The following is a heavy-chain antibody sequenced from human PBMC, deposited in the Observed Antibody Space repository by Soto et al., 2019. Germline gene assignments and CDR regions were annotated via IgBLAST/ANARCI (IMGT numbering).Heavy chain of an antibody. V-gene: IGHV1-24*01. Sequence: ASVKVSCKVSGYTLTELSMHWVRQAPGKGLEWMGGFDPEDGETIYAQKFQGRVTMTEDTSTDTAYMELSSLRSEDTAVYYCATPPPITGTTRKTDYYFDYWGQGTLVTASS. D-gene: IGHD1-7*01. CDR1: GYTLTELS. CDR2: FDPEDGET. J-gene: IGHJ4*02. CDR3: ATPPPITGTTRKTDYYFDY.